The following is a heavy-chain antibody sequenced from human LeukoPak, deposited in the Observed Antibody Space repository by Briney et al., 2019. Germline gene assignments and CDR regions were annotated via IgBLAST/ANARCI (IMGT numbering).Heavy chain of an antibody. CDR2: IYFSGSA. Sequence: TSSETLSLTCIVSGDITHYWGWIRQPPGKGLECIGSIYFSGSAYYNPSLRSRVTISLDTSKKQLSLKLNSVTAADTATYYCTRHNGGGVGSYVAPGPPDYFDYWGQGTLVTVSS. J-gene: IGHJ4*02. CDR3: TRHNGGGVGSYVAPGPPDYFDY. CDR1: GDITHY. V-gene: IGHV4-39*01. D-gene: IGHD1-26*01.